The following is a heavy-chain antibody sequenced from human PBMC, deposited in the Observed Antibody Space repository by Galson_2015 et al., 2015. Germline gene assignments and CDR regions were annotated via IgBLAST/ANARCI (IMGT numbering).Heavy chain of an antibody. J-gene: IGHJ4*02. D-gene: IGHD2-21*01. V-gene: IGHV5-10-1*01. CDR3: VRHYKLGGGDSFSDY. Sequence: QSGAEVKKPGESLRIACKGFGYNFTSYWINWVRQMPGKGLEWMGRIDPSDSYSNYSPSFQGHVTISADKSISKAYLQWSSLKASATAMYYCVRHYKLGGGDSFSDYSGQGTLVTASS. CDR1: GYNFTSYW. CDR2: IDPSDSYS.